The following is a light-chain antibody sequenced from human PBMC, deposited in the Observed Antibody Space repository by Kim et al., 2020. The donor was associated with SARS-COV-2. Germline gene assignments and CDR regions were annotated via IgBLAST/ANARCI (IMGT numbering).Light chain of an antibody. CDR1: QIFSSSN. CDR3: QQYDRSPLT. Sequence: SPGESATLSCRASQIFSSSNLAWYQQKPGQAPRLLIYGAFNRATGIPDRFSGSGSETDFTLTISSLEPEDFAVYYCQQYDRSPLTFGGGTKVDIK. J-gene: IGKJ4*01. CDR2: GAF. V-gene: IGKV3-20*01.